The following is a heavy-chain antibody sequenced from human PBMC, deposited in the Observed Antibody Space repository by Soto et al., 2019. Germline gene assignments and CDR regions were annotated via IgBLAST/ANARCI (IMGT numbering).Heavy chain of an antibody. CDR2: IIPIFGTA. V-gene: IGHV1-69*06. D-gene: IGHD2-2*01. J-gene: IGHJ6*02. CDR3: ARVNVVPAANLGYYYGMDV. Sequence: QVQLVQSGAEVKKPGSSVKVSCKASGGTFSSYAISWVRQAPGQGLEWMGGIIPIFGTANYAQKFQGRVTITADKSTSTAYMELSSLRSEDTAVYYCARVNVVPAANLGYYYGMDVWGQGTTVTVSS. CDR1: GGTFSSYA.